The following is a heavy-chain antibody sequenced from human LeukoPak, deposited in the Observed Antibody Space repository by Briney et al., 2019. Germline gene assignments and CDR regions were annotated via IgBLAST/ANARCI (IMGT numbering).Heavy chain of an antibody. CDR2: IYYSGST. D-gene: IGHD5-12*01. J-gene: IGHJ4*02. CDR1: GGSISSGDYY. CDR3: ARATSGYDTNFDY. V-gene: IGHV4-30-4*08. Sequence: SETLSLTCTVSGGSISSGDYYWSWIRQPPGKGLEWIGYIYYSGSTYYNPSLKSRVTISVDTSKNQFSLKLSSVTAADTAVYYCARATSGYDTNFDYWGQGTLVTVSS.